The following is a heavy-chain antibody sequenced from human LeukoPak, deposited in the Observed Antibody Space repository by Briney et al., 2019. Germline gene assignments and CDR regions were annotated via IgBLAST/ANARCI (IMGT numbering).Heavy chain of an antibody. D-gene: IGHD4-11*01. Sequence: SETLSLTCAVYGGSFSGYYWSWIRQPPGKGLEWIGSINYSGRTYDNPSLKSRVTISIDTSKNQIFLKLRSTTAADTAHYYCARAEINDYNRYWGQGILVIVSS. CDR1: GGSFSGYY. J-gene: IGHJ4*02. CDR2: INYSGRT. CDR3: ARAEINDYNRY. V-gene: IGHV4-34*01.